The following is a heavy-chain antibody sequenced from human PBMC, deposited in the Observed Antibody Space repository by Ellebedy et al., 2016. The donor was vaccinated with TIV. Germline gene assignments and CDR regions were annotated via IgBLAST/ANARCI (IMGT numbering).Heavy chain of an antibody. J-gene: IGHJ4*02. CDR1: GFTFEDHA. CDR3: ARGGARHFDY. Sequence: SLKISCVGSGFTFEDHAMHWVRQAPGKGLEWVAGIRWDSGMEGYADSVKGRFTIARDNAYNSLFLQMDSLTAEDTALYYCARGGARHFDYWGQGTQVTVSS. D-gene: IGHD4/OR15-4a*01. CDR2: IRWDSGME. V-gene: IGHV3-9*01.